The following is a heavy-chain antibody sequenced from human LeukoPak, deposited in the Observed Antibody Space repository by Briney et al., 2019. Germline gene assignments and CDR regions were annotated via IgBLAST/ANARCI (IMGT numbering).Heavy chain of an antibody. CDR2: IYSGDST. CDR1: GFSSNY. CDR3: ERDLWDATGY. V-gene: IGHV3-66*02. D-gene: IGHD3-3*01. Sequence: GGSLRLSCAASGFSSNYMSWVRQAPGKGLEWVSVIYSGDSTYYADSVKGRFTISRDISKNTLYLQMNSLRPEDTAVYHCERDLWDATGYWGQGTLVTVSS. J-gene: IGHJ4*02.